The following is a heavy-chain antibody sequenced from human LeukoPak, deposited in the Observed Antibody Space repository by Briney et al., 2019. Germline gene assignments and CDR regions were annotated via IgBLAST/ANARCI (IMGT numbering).Heavy chain of an antibody. CDR2: ISYDGSNK. CDR1: GFTFSSYA. V-gene: IGHV3-30-3*01. D-gene: IGHD3-22*01. CDR3: AKGDSFLYYYDSSGYGY. Sequence: PGGSLRLSCAASGFTFSSYAMHWVRQAPGKGLEWVAVISYDGSNKYYADSVKGRFTISRDNSKNTLYLQMNSLRAEDTAVYYCAKGDSFLYYYDSSGYGYWGQGTLVTVSS. J-gene: IGHJ4*02.